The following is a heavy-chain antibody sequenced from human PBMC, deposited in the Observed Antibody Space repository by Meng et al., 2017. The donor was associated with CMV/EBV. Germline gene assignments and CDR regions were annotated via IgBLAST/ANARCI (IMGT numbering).Heavy chain of an antibody. D-gene: IGHD5-18*01. Sequence: SETLSLTCTVSGGSISSYYWSWIRQPPGKGLEWIGYIYYSGSTNYNPSLKSRVTISVDTSKNQFSLKLSSVPAADTAVYYCARGVSYGSFYYYGMDVWGQRTTVTVSS. J-gene: IGHJ6*02. CDR1: GGSISSYY. CDR2: IYYSGST. V-gene: IGHV4-59*01. CDR3: ARGVSYGSFYYYGMDV.